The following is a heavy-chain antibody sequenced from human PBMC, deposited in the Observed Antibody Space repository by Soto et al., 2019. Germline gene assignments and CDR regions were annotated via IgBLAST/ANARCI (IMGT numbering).Heavy chain of an antibody. D-gene: IGHD1-26*01. V-gene: IGHV1-69*06. CDR2: IIPIFGTA. CDR3: ARDHPSYVCCGYYFDY. CDR1: GGTFSSYA. Sequence: ASVKVSCKASGGTFSSYAISWVRQAPGQGLEWMGGIIPIFGTANYAQKFQGRVTITADKSTSTAYMELSSLRSEDTAVYYCARDHPSYVCCGYYFDYWGQGTMVTVYS. J-gene: IGHJ4*02.